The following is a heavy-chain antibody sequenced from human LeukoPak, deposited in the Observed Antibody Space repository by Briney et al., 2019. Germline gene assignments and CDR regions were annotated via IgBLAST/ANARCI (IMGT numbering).Heavy chain of an antibody. Sequence: SETLSLTCVVYGGSFSGYYWSWIRQPPGKGLEWIGEINYSGSTNYNPSLKSRVTISVDTSKNQFSLKLSSVTAADTAVYYCAEIQRGNWFDPWGQGTLVTVSS. CDR2: INYSGST. J-gene: IGHJ5*02. D-gene: IGHD5-18*01. CDR3: AEIQRGNWFDP. CDR1: GGSFSGYY. V-gene: IGHV4-34*01.